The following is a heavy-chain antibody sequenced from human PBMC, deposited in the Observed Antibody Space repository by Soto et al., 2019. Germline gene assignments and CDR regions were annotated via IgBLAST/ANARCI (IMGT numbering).Heavy chain of an antibody. V-gene: IGHV4-59*08. Sequence: SETLSLTCSVSGTSFTTYYWSWIRQPPGKGLEWIGCIFYSGHLKYNPSLKSRVTMSVDTSKNQFSLKLSSVTAADTAVYYCARHLKSITMIRTQCTYFDYWGQGTLVTVSS. CDR1: GTSFTTYY. J-gene: IGHJ4*02. D-gene: IGHD3-10*01. CDR2: IFYSGHL. CDR3: ARHLKSITMIRTQCTYFDY.